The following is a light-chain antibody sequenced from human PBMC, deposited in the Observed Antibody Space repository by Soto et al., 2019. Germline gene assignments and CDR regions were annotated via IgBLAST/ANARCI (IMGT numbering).Light chain of an antibody. CDR1: QSVSSSY. Sequence: EIMLTQSPGTLSLSPGERATLSCRASQSVSSSYLAWYQQKPGQAPRLLIYGASSRATGIPDRFSGSGSGTDFTLTISRLEPEDFPVYYCQQYGSSPPYNFGQGTKLEIK. CDR3: QQYGSSPPYN. CDR2: GAS. V-gene: IGKV3-20*01. J-gene: IGKJ2*01.